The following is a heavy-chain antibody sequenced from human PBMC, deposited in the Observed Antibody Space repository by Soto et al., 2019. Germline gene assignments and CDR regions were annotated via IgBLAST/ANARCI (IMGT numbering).Heavy chain of an antibody. D-gene: IGHD5-12*01. CDR3: AREGVALYYYYGMDV. CDR1: GYTFTRSG. V-gene: IGHV1-18*01. Sequence: QVQLVQSGAEVKKPGASVKVSCKPSGYTFTRSGISWARQAPGQGLEWMGWISTYNGDTNYAQTFQGRVTMTTDRSTSTVYMELRSLRSDDTAVYYCAREGVALYYYYGMDVWGQGTPVTVSS. J-gene: IGHJ6*02. CDR2: ISTYNGDT.